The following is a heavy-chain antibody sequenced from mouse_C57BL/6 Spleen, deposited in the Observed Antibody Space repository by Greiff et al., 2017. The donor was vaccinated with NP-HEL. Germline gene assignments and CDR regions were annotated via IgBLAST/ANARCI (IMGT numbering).Heavy chain of an antibody. CDR1: GYTFTSYW. Sequence: VQLQQPGAELVKPGASVKLSCKASGYTFTSYWMHWVKQRPGRGLEWIGRIDPNRGGTKYNEKFKSKATLTVDKPSSTAYIQLSSLTSEDSAVYYCARIYGYDVVYFDYWGQGTTLTVSS. V-gene: IGHV1-72*01. CDR2: IDPNRGGT. J-gene: IGHJ2*01. D-gene: IGHD2-2*01. CDR3: ARIYGYDVVYFDY.